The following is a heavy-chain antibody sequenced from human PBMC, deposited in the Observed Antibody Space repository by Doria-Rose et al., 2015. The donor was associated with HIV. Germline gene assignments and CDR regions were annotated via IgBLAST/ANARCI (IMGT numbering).Heavy chain of an antibody. CDR3: AKDQHTDSFYFDS. CDR1: GFRFSSYG. CDR2: VSFDGSTN. J-gene: IGHJ4*02. D-gene: IGHD2-21*02. Sequence: QVQLVQSGGGVVQPGRSLRLSCAASGFRFSSYGMHWVRRAPGKGLEWVAVVSFDGSTNKYADSVKCRFTISRDSSKNTLTLQMNSLRTEDTAVYCCAKDQHTDSFYFDSWGQGTLVTVPS. V-gene: IGHV3-30*18.